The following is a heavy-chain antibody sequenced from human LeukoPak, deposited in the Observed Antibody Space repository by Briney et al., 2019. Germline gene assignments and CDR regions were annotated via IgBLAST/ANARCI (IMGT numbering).Heavy chain of an antibody. V-gene: IGHV3-48*04. CDR3: ARLRYYGMDV. CDR2: TSSSSSTI. Sequence: GGSLRLSCAASGFTFSGYDMSWVRQAPGKGLEWVSCTSSSSSTIYYADSVKSRFTISRDNAKNSLYLQMNSLRAEDTAVYYCARLRYYGMDVWGQGTMVTVSS. J-gene: IGHJ6*02. CDR1: GFTFSGYD.